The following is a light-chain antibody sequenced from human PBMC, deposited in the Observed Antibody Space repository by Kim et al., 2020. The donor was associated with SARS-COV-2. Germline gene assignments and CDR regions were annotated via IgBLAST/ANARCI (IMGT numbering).Light chain of an antibody. J-gene: IGLJ2*01. CDR1: SSDVGGYNY. CDR2: AVS. CDR3: CSYAGSYTHVV. Sequence: QSVTISCTGTSSDVGGYNYVSWYQQHPGKAPKLVIYAVSKRPSGVPDRFSGSKSGNTASLTISGLQAEDEADYYCCSYAGSYTHVVFGGGTQLTVL. V-gene: IGLV2-11*01.